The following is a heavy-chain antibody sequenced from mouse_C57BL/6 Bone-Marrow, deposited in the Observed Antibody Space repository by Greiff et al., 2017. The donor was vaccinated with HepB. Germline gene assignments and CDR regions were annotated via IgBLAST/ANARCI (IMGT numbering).Heavy chain of an antibody. Sequence: DVQLVESGGDLVKPGGSLKLSCAASGFTFSSYGMSWVRQTPDKRLEWVATISSGGSYTDYPDSVKGRFTISRDNAKNTLYLQMSRLKSEDTAMYYCARHPDDGSSYGGCFDYWGQGTTRTVSS. CDR2: ISSGGSYT. D-gene: IGHD1-1*01. J-gene: IGHJ2*01. CDR1: GFTFSSYG. CDR3: ARHPDDGSSYGGCFDY. V-gene: IGHV5-6*01.